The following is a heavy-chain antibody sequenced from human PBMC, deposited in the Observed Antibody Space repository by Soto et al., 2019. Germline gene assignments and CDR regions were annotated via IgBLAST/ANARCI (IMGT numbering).Heavy chain of an antibody. Sequence: TGGSLRLSCAASGFTFSSYAMHWVRQAPGKGLEWVAVISYDGSNKYYADSVKGRFTISRDNSKNTLYLQMNSLRAEDTAVYYCASAHYDSSGYYFDYWGQGTLVTVSS. D-gene: IGHD3-22*01. CDR3: ASAHYDSSGYYFDY. CDR1: GFTFSSYA. V-gene: IGHV3-30*14. J-gene: IGHJ4*02. CDR2: ISYDGSNK.